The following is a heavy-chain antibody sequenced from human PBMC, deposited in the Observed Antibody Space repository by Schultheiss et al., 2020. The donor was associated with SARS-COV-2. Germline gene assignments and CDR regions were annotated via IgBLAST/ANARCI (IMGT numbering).Heavy chain of an antibody. CDR1: GFTFDDYA. J-gene: IGHJ4*02. V-gene: IGHV3-66*01. D-gene: IGHD3-22*01. CDR2: IYSGGST. CDR3: ARTSGDYYDSSGPYECYFDY. Sequence: GGSLRLSCAASGFTFDDYAMHWVRQAPGKGLEWVSGIYSGGSTYYADSVKGRFTISRHNSKNTLYLQMNSLRAEDTAVYYCARTSGDYYDSSGPYECYFDYWGQGTLVTVSS.